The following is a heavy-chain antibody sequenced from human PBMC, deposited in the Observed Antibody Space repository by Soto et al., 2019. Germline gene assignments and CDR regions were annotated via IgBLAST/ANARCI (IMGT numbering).Heavy chain of an antibody. V-gene: IGHV3-7*04. Sequence: GGSLRLSCAASGFTFSDYYMSWIRQAPGKGLEWVANIKRDRSEKYYVDSVKGRFTISRDNAKNSLYLQMNSLRAEDTAVYYCAREQLERGWFDPWGQGTLVTVS. D-gene: IGHD1-1*01. CDR3: AREQLERGWFDP. CDR1: GFTFSDYY. CDR2: IKRDRSEK. J-gene: IGHJ5*02.